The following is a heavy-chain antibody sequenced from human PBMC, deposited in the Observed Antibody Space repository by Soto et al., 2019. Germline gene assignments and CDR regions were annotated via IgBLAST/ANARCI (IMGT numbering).Heavy chain of an antibody. J-gene: IGHJ4*02. D-gene: IGHD1-26*01. CDR1: GFTFSSYS. CDR3: AKLNLGRVHFDY. CDR2: ISGSGDST. Sequence: GGSLRLSCASSGFTFSSYSMIWVRQAPGKGLEWVSAISGSGDSTYYADFVKGRFTISRDNSKNTLYLLMNSLSAEDTAIYYCAKLNLGRVHFDYWGQGTLVTAPQ. V-gene: IGHV3-23*01.